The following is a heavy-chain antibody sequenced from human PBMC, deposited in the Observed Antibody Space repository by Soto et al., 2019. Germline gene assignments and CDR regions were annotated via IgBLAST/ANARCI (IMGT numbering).Heavy chain of an antibody. D-gene: IGHD2-15*01. CDR1: GYTFTSYA. Sequence: ASVKVSCKASGYTFTSYAMHWVRQAPGQRLEWMGWINAGNGNTKYSQKFQGRVTITRDTSASTAYMELSSLRSEDTAVYYCARAAFTRYCSGGSCYKNYYYYYYMDVWGKGTTVTVSS. CDR3: ARAAFTRYCSGGSCYKNYYYYYYMDV. CDR2: INAGNGNT. J-gene: IGHJ6*03. V-gene: IGHV1-3*01.